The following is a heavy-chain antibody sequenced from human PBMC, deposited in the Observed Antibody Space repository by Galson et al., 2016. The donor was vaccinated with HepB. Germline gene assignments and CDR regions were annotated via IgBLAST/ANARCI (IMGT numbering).Heavy chain of an antibody. J-gene: IGHJ4*02. CDR3: ARDGYYYGSGSSAFDY. V-gene: IGHV3-30*04. D-gene: IGHD3-10*01. CDR1: GFSFSSSA. CDR2: ISYHGSNK. Sequence: SLRLSCAASGFSFSSSAMHWVRQAPGKGLEWVAVISYHGSNKYYVDSVKGRFTISRDNSKNTLYLQMNSLRVEDTAMYYCARDGYYYGSGSSAFDYWGQGTLVTVSS.